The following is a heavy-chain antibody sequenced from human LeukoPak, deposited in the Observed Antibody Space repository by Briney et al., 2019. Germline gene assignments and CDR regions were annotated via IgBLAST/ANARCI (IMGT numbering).Heavy chain of an antibody. D-gene: IGHD3-22*01. V-gene: IGHV4-59*01. J-gene: IGHJ4*02. Sequence: SETLPLTCTVSGGSITNFYWSWIRQAPGKGLEWIGYSHNSGSTDYNPSLKGRVTISVDTSKNQLSLKLSSVTAADTAVYYCAREMNYYDSTGYYLHYLDYWGQGTLVTVSS. CDR3: AREMNYYDSTGYYLHYLDY. CDR1: GGSITNFY. CDR2: SHNSGST.